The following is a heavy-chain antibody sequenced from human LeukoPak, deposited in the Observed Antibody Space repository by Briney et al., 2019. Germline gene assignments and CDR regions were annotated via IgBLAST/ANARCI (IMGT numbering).Heavy chain of an antibody. Sequence: SETLSLTCTVSGGSISSYYWSWIRQPAGKGLEWIGNIYISGNTNYNPSLKSRVTLSVDTSKNQFSLKLSYVTAADTALYYCARDIAARGFDYWGQGTLVTVSS. V-gene: IGHV4-4*07. CDR3: ARDIAARGFDY. D-gene: IGHD6-6*01. CDR2: IYISGNT. J-gene: IGHJ4*02. CDR1: GGSISSYY.